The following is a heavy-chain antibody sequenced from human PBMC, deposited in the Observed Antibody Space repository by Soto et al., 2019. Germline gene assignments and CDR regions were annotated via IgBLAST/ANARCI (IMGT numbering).Heavy chain of an antibody. V-gene: IGHV3-15*01. CDR2: IKSKTDGGTT. J-gene: IGHJ4*02. D-gene: IGHD5-12*01. CDR1: GFTFSNAW. CDR3: TVWLYGATICY. Sequence: VESGGGLVKPGGSLRLSCAASGFTFSNAWMSWVRQAPGKGLEWVGRIKSKTDGGTTDYAAPVKGRFTISRDDSKNTLYLQMNSLKTEDTAVYYCTVWLYGATICYWGQGTLVTVSS.